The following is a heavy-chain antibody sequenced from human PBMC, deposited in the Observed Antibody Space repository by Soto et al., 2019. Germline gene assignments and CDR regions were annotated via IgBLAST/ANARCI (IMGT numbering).Heavy chain of an antibody. V-gene: IGHV1-18*01. CDR2: ISGYDGHT. CDR3: AREGDMPYYYKGLNV. CDR1: GYTFTTYG. J-gene: IGHJ6*01. D-gene: IGHD3-16*01. Sequence: QVQLVQSGAEVRKPGASVKVSCKASGYTFTTYGFTWVRQAPGQGLEWMGWISGYDGHTKYAQKFQGRIIMTTDTSTSTVYMDLRSMRSYDTAVYYCAREGDMPYYYKGLNVWGQEATGTDSS.